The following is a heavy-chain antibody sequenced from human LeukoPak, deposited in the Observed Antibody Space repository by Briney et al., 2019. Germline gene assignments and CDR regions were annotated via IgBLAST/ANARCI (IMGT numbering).Heavy chain of an antibody. CDR1: GFSFSIYG. J-gene: IGHJ6*03. Sequence: PGGSLRLSCEASGFSFSIYGMSWVRQAPGKGLEWVANIKQDGSEKYYVDPVKGRFTISRDNAKNSLYLQMNSLRAEDTAVYYCASGQLGRYYYYYYMDVWGKGTTVTVSS. V-gene: IGHV3-7*01. CDR2: IKQDGSEK. D-gene: IGHD6-6*01. CDR3: ASGQLGRYYYYYYMDV.